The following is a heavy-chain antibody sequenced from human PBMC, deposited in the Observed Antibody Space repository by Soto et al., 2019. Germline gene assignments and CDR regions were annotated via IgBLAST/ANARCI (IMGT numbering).Heavy chain of an antibody. CDR1: GGSISSYY. V-gene: IGHV4-59*01. Sequence: QVQLQESGPGLVKPSETLSLTCTVSGGSISSYYWSWIRQPPGKGLEWIGYIYYSGRTNYNPSLKRRVTISVATSKNQFSLQLSSVTAADTAVYYCARGYCSSTSCYIWDNWFDPWGQGTLVTVSS. D-gene: IGHD2-2*02. CDR2: IYYSGRT. J-gene: IGHJ5*02. CDR3: ARGYCSSTSCYIWDNWFDP.